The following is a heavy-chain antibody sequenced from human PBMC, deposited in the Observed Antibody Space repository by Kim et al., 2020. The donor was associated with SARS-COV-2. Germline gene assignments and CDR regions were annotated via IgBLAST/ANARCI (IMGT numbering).Heavy chain of an antibody. CDR2: ISSSGTAI. Sequence: GGSLRLSCAVSGFTFSSYEMNWVRQAPGKGLEWVSYISSSGTAIYYADSLKGRISISRDNAKKSLYLQMNSLRAEDTAVYYCARVVVPRAYTGRYPPPDYLDVWGKGTTVTVSS. CDR1: GFTFSSYE. D-gene: IGHD1-26*01. V-gene: IGHV3-48*03. CDR3: ARVVVPRAYTGRYPPPDYLDV. J-gene: IGHJ6*03.